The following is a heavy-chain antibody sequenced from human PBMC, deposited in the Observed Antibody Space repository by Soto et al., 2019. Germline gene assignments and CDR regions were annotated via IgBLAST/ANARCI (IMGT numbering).Heavy chain of an antibody. J-gene: IGHJ3*02. V-gene: IGHV3-23*01. CDR1: GFTFSSYA. CDR3: AHSNMIVVRIGAFDI. D-gene: IGHD3-22*01. Sequence: LRLSCAASGFTFSSYAMSWVRQAPGKGLEWVSAISGSGGSTYYADSVKGRFTISRDNSKNTLYLQMNSLRAEDTAVYYCAHSNMIVVRIGAFDIWGQGTMVTVSS. CDR2: ISGSGGST.